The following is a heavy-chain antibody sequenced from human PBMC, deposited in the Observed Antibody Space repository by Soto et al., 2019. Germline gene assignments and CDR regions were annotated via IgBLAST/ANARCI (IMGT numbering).Heavy chain of an antibody. Sequence: SVKVSCKASGGTFSSYAISWVRQAPGQGLEWMGGIIPIFGTANYAQKFQGRVTITADESTSTAYMELSSLRSEDTAVYYCASGKGDGYNFGYYGMDVWGQGTTVTVSS. V-gene: IGHV1-69*13. CDR2: IIPIFGTA. CDR1: GGTFSSYA. D-gene: IGHD5-12*01. J-gene: IGHJ6*02. CDR3: ASGKGDGYNFGYYGMDV.